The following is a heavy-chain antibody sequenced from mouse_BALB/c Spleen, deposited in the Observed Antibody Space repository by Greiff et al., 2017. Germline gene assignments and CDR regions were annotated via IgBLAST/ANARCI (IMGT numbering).Heavy chain of an antibody. V-gene: IGHV5-9-4*01. CDR1: GFTFSSYA. Sequence: EVKVVESGGGLVKPGGSLKLSCAASGFTFSSYAMSWVRQSPEKRLEWVAEISSGGSYTYYPDTVTGRFTISRDNAKNTLYLEMSSLRSEDTAMYYCARGGRPPFAYWGQGTLVTVSA. CDR3: ARGGRPPFAY. J-gene: IGHJ3*01. CDR2: ISSGGSYT.